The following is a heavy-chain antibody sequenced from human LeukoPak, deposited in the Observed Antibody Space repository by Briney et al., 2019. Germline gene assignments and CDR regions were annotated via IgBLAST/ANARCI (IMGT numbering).Heavy chain of an antibody. J-gene: IGHJ4*02. Sequence: PGGSLRLSCAASGFTFSSYGMHWVRQAPGKGLEWVAFIQYDGSNKYYADSVKGRFTISRDNSKNTLYLQMNSLRAEDTAVYYCAKTLDYWGQGTLVTVSS. V-gene: IGHV3-30*02. CDR3: AKTLDY. CDR1: GFTFSSYG. CDR2: IQYDGSNK.